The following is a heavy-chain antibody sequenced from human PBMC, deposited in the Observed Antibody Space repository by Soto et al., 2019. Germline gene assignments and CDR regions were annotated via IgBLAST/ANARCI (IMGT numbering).Heavy chain of an antibody. Sequence: SETLSLTCTVSGDSITTNSYFWAWIRQPPGKGLEWIGSIYYSGTTYYNPSLKSRVTISVDRSKNQFSLKLSSVTAADTAVYYCARHFSVDYPDYWGHGTLVTVSS. V-gene: IGHV4-39*01. J-gene: IGHJ4*01. CDR1: GDSITTNSYF. CDR3: ARHFSVDYPDY. CDR2: IYYSGTT.